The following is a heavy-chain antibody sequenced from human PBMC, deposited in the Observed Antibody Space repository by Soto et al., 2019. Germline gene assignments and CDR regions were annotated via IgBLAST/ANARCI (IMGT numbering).Heavy chain of an antibody. D-gene: IGHD6-6*01. CDR1: GFTFSSYG. Sequence: VQLVESGGGVVQPGRSLRLSCAASGFTFSSYGMHWVRQAPGKGLEWVAVISYDGSNKYYADSVKGRFTISRDNSKMTLYLQMSSVRAEDTAVYYCAKGEWYSSSSDPTAFDYWGQGTLVTVSS. CDR3: AKGEWYSSSSDPTAFDY. J-gene: IGHJ4*02. V-gene: IGHV3-30*18. CDR2: ISYDGSNK.